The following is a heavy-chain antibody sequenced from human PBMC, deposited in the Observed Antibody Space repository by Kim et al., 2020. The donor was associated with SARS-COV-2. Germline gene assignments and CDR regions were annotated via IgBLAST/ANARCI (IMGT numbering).Heavy chain of an antibody. CDR2: GST. J-gene: IGHJ4*02. D-gene: IGHD6-19*01. Sequence: GSTNYNPSLKSRVTISVDTSKNQFSLKRSSVTAEDTAVYYCARRGSGWSRWGQGTLVTVSS. V-gene: IGHV4-34*01. CDR3: ARRGSGWSR.